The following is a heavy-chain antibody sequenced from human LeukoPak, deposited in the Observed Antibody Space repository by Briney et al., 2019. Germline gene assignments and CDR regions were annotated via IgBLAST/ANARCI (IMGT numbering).Heavy chain of an antibody. CDR2: ISSSSSYI. V-gene: IGHV3-21*01. CDR3: ARGYYYDSSGYDTVSY. D-gene: IGHD3-22*01. CDR1: GFTFSSYS. J-gene: IGHJ4*02. Sequence: GGSLRLSCAASGFTFSSYSMNWVRQTPGKGLEWVSSISSSSSYIYYADSVKGRFTISRDNAKNSLYLQMNSLRAEDTAVYYCARGYYYDSSGYDTVSYWGQGTLVTVSS.